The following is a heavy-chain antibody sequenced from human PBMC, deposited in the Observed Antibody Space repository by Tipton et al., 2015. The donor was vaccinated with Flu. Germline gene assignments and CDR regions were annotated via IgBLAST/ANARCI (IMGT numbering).Heavy chain of an antibody. CDR3: AKAAGQWLGRDAFGI. J-gene: IGHJ3*02. CDR1: GFTFSSYA. CDR2: ISGSGADT. V-gene: IGHV3-23*01. Sequence: SLRLSCAASGFTFSSYAMSWVRQAPGKGPEWVSAISGSGADTYYTDSVKGRFTISRDNSKNTLSLQMNSLRAEDTALYYCAKAAGQWLGRDAFGIWGQGTMVTVSS. D-gene: IGHD6-19*01.